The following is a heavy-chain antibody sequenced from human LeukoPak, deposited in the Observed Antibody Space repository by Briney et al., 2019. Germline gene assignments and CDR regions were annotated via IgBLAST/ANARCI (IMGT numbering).Heavy chain of an antibody. CDR3: ARGYGDPLDYYYGMDV. V-gene: IGHV4-59*01. J-gene: IGHJ6*02. D-gene: IGHD4-17*01. CDR2: IYHSGST. Sequence: SETLSLTCTVSGGSISVYYWSWIRQSPGKGLEWIGYIYHSGSTKYNPSPKSRVTMSVETSKNQFSLKLSSVTAADTAIYYCARGYGDPLDYYYGMDVWGQGTTVTVSS. CDR1: GGSISVYY.